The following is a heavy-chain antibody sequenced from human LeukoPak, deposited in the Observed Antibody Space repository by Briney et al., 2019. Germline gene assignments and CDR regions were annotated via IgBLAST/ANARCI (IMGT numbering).Heavy chain of an antibody. CDR1: GYTFTSYD. Sequence: ASVKVSCKASGYTFTSYDINWVRQATGQGLEWMGWMNPNSGGTNYAQKFQGRVTMTRDTSISTAYMELSRLRSDDTAVYYCARADAPGSYFDYWGQGTLVTVSS. CDR2: MNPNSGGT. D-gene: IGHD7-27*01. J-gene: IGHJ4*02. V-gene: IGHV1-2*02. CDR3: ARADAPGSYFDY.